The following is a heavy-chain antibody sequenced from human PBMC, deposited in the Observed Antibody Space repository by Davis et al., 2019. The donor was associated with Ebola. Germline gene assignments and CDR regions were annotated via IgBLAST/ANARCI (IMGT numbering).Heavy chain of an antibody. CDR2: IYAGGGT. CDR3: AYQGVICY. V-gene: IGHV3-53*01. J-gene: IGHJ4*02. CDR1: GFTVSSNY. Sequence: GESLKISCAASGFTVSSNYMSWVRQAPGKGLEWASVIYAGGGTYYADSVKGRFTISRDNAKNSLYLQMNSLRDEDTAVYYCAYQGVICYWGQGTLVTVSS. D-gene: IGHD3-16*02.